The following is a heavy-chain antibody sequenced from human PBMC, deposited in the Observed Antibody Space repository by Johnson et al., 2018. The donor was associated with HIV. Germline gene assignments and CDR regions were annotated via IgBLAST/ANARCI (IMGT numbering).Heavy chain of an antibody. J-gene: IGHJ3*02. Sequence: QVQLVESGGGVVQPGRSLRLSCAASGFTFSSYAMHWVRQAPGKGLEWVAVISYDGSNKYYADSVKGRFTISRDNSKNTLYLQMNSLRAEDTAVYYCAKGGADYSDSRGYSENDAFDIWGQGTMVTVAP. CDR1: GFTFSSYA. CDR2: ISYDGSNK. CDR3: AKGGADYSDSRGYSENDAFDI. D-gene: IGHD3-22*01. V-gene: IGHV3-30-3*01.